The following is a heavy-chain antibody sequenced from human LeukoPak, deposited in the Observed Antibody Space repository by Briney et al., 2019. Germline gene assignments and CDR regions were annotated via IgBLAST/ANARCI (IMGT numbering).Heavy chain of an antibody. CDR3: ATDYRYDY. V-gene: IGHV1-2*02. D-gene: IGHD4-11*01. J-gene: IGHJ4*02. CDR1: GDTFNGYY. CDR2: INPIKGGT. Sequence: ASVKVSCKDSGDTFNGYYLQWVPHAPGQGREWRGWINPIKGGTHYAQKSQGRVTMTRDTSISTAYMGMKTPTTDDTAVYYCATDYRYDYWGQGTLVTVSS.